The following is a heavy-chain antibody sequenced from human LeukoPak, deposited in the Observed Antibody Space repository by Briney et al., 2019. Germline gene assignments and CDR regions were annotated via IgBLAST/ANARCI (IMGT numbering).Heavy chain of an antibody. CDR3: TRELNPYDYIWGGYRYLGYY. CDR1: GGTFRRYS. D-gene: IGHD3-16*02. J-gene: IGHJ4*02. V-gene: IGHV1-69*13. CDR2: IIPIFATG. Sequence: ASVKVSCKASGGTFRRYSISWVRQAPGQGLEWMGGIIPIFATGNYAQKFQGRVTITADESTSTAYMELSSLRSEDTAVYYCTRELNPYDYIWGGYRYLGYYWGQGTLVTVSS.